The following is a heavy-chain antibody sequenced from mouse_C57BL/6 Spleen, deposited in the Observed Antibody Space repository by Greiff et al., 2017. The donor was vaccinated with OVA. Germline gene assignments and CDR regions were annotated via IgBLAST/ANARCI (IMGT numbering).Heavy chain of an antibody. CDR3: ARRGTRLRLYWYFDV. J-gene: IGHJ1*03. D-gene: IGHD2-2*01. V-gene: IGHV14-2*01. Sequence: EVMLVESGAELVKPGASVKLSCTASGFNIKDYYMHWVKQRTEQGLEWIGRIDPEDGETKYAPKFQGKAPLTADTSSNTAYLQLSSLTSEDTAVYYCARRGTRLRLYWYFDVWGTGTTVTVSS. CDR1: GFNIKDYY. CDR2: IDPEDGET.